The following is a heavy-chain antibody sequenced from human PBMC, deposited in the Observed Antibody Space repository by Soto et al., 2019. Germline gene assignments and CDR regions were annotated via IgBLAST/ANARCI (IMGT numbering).Heavy chain of an antibody. J-gene: IGHJ4*02. CDR2: IYWDDAK. CDR3: AHIDPEIVTVGGHGGFDY. CDR1: GFSLTSGVG. Sequence: QITLKESGPTLVRPPQTLTLTCTFSGFSLTSGVGVGWIRQPPGKALEWLALIYWDDAKRYSPSLKNRLTITKDTSKNQLVLTMTNVRPVDTATYFCAHIDPEIVTVGGHGGFDYWGQGTLVTVSS. D-gene: IGHD5-12*01. V-gene: IGHV2-5*02.